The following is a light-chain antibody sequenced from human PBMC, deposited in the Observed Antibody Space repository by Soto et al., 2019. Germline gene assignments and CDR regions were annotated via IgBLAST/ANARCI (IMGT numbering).Light chain of an antibody. CDR3: QQYNSYSEA. J-gene: IGKJ1*01. V-gene: IGKV1-5*01. Sequence: DIQMTQSPSSLSASVVDRVSITFRASQSISSWLAWYQQKPGKAPKLLIYAASTLESGVPSRFSGSGSGTEFTLTISSLQPDDSATYYCQQYNSYSEAFGQGTKV. CDR2: AAS. CDR1: QSISSW.